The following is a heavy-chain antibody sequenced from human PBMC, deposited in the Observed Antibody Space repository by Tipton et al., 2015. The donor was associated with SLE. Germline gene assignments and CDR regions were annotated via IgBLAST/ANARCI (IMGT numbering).Heavy chain of an antibody. CDR1: GVSTSSGGYF. CDR3: VSSGYPLGTFES. CDR2: IHHSGTT. V-gene: IGHV4-31*02. D-gene: IGHD3-9*01. J-gene: IGHJ3*02. Sequence: LRLSCTVSGVSTSSGGYFWNWIRHYPGKGLEWIGSIHHSGTTHYNPSLKSRVTLAVDTSKNQFSLKLSVVTAADTAVYYCVSSGYPLGTFESWGQGTMVTVSS.